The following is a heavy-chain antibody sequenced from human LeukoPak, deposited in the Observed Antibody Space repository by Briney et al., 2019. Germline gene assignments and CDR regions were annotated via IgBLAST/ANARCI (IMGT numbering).Heavy chain of an antibody. V-gene: IGHV1-46*01. D-gene: IGHD6-13*01. CDR3: ARRRSSRIPSYYMDV. Sequence: GGSVKVSCKASGYTFTSYYMHWVRQAPGQGLEWMGIINPSGGSTSYAQKFQGRVTMTRDTSTSTVYMELSSLKSEDTAVYYCARRRSSRIPSYYMDVWGKGTTVTVSS. CDR2: INPSGGST. J-gene: IGHJ6*03. CDR1: GYTFTSYY.